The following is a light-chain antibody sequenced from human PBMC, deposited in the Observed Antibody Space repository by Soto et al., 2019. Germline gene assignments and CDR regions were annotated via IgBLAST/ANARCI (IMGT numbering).Light chain of an antibody. Sequence: QAVVTQEPSLTVSPGGTVTLTCASSTGAVTSRHYPYWFQQKPGQVPRALIYDTSNKHSWTPARFSGSLLGGIPALNLSGXXXXXXXDYYCSLSYSGVRVFGGGTKLTVL. CDR2: DTS. V-gene: IGLV7-46*01. CDR1: TGAVTSRHY. J-gene: IGLJ3*02. CDR3: SLSYSGVRV.